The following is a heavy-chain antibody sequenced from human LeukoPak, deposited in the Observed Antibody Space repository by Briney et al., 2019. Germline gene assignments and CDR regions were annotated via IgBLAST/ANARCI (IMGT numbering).Heavy chain of an antibody. CDR1: GFTFSSYS. Sequence: GGSLRLSCAASGFTFSSYSMNWVRQAPGKGPEWVSATSGGGDHTYYADSVKGRFTISRDNSKNTLYLQMNSLRAEDTAVYYCAKESSSGWSLYYYYYGMDVWGQGTTVTVSS. CDR3: AKESSSGWSLYYYYYGMDV. CDR2: TSGGGDHT. J-gene: IGHJ6*02. D-gene: IGHD6-19*01. V-gene: IGHV3-23*01.